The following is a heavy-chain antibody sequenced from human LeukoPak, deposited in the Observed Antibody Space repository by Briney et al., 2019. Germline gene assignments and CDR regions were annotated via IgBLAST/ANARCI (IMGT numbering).Heavy chain of an antibody. V-gene: IGHV3-23*01. J-gene: IGHJ4*02. CDR2: ISHSGSSI. CDR1: GFTFSSYG. Sequence: PGGSLRLSCAASGFTFSSYGMHWVRQAPGKGLEWVSGISHSGSSIYYADSVKGRFTISRDNSKNTLYLQMDRLRVVDTAVYYCAMALDYWGQGTLVTVSS. CDR3: AMALDY.